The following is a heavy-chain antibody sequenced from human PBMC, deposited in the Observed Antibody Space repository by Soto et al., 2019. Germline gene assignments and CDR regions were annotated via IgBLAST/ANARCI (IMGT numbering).Heavy chain of an antibody. D-gene: IGHD3-22*01. Sequence: GGSLRLSCAASGFTFSSYGMHWVRQAPGKGLEWVAVIWYDGSNKYYADSVKGRFTISRDNSKNTLYLQMNSLRAEDTAVYYCAREDGYYYDSSGTFDYWGQGTLVTVSS. V-gene: IGHV3-33*01. CDR2: IWYDGSNK. CDR3: AREDGYYYDSSGTFDY. J-gene: IGHJ4*02. CDR1: GFTFSSYG.